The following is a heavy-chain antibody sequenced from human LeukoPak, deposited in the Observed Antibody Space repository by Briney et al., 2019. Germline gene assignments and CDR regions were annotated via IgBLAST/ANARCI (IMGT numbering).Heavy chain of an antibody. Sequence: TGGSLRLSCAASGFTVSSSSNYMSWVRQAPGKGLEWVSVIYSAGYTYHADSVRGRFTVSRDNAKNTLYLQMNSLRVEDTAVYYCARGRPHGNDYWGQGTLVTVSS. D-gene: IGHD4-23*01. CDR3: ARGRPHGNDY. J-gene: IGHJ4*02. CDR2: IYSAGYT. V-gene: IGHV3-53*01. CDR1: GFTVSSSSNY.